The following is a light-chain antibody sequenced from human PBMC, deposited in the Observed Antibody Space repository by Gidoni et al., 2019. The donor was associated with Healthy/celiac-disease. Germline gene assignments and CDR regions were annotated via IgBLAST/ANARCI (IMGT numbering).Light chain of an antibody. CDR3: QQYNNWPPT. J-gene: IGKJ1*01. CDR1: QRVSSN. Sequence: EIVMTQSPAPLSVSPGERATLSCRASQRVSSNLAWYQQKPGQAPSLLIYGASTRATGIPARFSGSGSGTEFTLTISSLQSEDFAVYYCQQYNNWPPTFGQGTKVEIK. CDR2: GAS. V-gene: IGKV3-15*01.